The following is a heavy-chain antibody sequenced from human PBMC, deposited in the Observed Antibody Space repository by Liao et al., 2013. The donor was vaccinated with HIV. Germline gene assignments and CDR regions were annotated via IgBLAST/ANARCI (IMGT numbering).Heavy chain of an antibody. D-gene: IGHD3-22*01. CDR1: GGSFSGYY. V-gene: IGHV4-34*01. J-gene: IGHJ4*02. CDR3: ARGHYDSSSLDY. Sequence: QVQLQQWGAGLLKPSETLSLTCAVYGGSFSGYYWSWIRQPPGKGLEWIGEINHSGSTNYNPSLKSRVTISVDTSKNQFSLKLSSVTAADTAVYYCARGHYDSSSLDYWGQGTLVTVSS. CDR2: INHSGST.